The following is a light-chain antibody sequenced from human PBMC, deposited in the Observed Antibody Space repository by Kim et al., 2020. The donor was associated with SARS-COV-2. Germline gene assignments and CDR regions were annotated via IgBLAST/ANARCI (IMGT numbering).Light chain of an antibody. CDR3: QQYNNWPRT. J-gene: IGKJ2*01. V-gene: IGKV3-15*01. CDR2: GAS. CDR1: QRVSTN. Sequence: EIVMTQFPVTLSVSPGETVTLSCRTSQRVSTNLAWYQQKPGQAPRLLIYGASMRAAGIPAKFSGSGSGTEFTLTISSLQSEDFAVYFCQQYNNWPRTFGQGTKLEI.